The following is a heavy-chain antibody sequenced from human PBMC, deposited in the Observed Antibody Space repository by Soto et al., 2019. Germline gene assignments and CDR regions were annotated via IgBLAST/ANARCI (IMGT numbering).Heavy chain of an antibody. J-gene: IGHJ5*02. V-gene: IGHV3-15*01. CDR3: TTGLAGS. CDR2: IKSKTDGGTA. Sequence: GGSLILSCVASGFTFKCAWMSWVRQAPGKGLEWVGRIKSKTDGGTADYAAPVKGTFTISRDDSRNTLYLQMINLKTEDTAVYYCTTGLAGSWGQGTLVTVSS. CDR1: GFTFKCAW.